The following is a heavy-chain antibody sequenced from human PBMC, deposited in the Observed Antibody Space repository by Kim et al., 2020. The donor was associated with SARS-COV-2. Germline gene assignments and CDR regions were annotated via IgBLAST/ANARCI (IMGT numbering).Heavy chain of an antibody. CDR2: ISSSGSTI. V-gene: IGHV3-48*02. CDR3: AREVERYDDILTGKLDY. D-gene: IGHD3-9*01. Sequence: GGSLRLSCAASGFTFSSYSMNWVRQAPGKGLEWVSYISSSGSTIYYADSVKGRFTISRDNAKNSLYLQMNSLRDEDTAVYYCAREVERYDDILTGKLDYLGQGAPVTVSP. CDR1: GFTFSSYS. J-gene: IGHJ4*02.